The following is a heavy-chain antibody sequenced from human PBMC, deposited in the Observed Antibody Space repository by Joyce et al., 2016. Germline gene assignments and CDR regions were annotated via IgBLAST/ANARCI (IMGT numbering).Heavy chain of an antibody. CDR3: VRVRQSGNINDY. V-gene: IGHV1-69*06. J-gene: IGHJ4*02. CDR2: ITPIFATA. CDR1: GGTRSGYA. Sequence: QMQLVQSGAEVKKPGSPVKVSCRAFGGTRSGYAISWVRQAPGQGLEWMGGITPIFATAKYAQKFQTRLTITADKSTNTAYMELSSLRSEDTAIYYCVRVRQSGNINDYWGQGTQVTVSS.